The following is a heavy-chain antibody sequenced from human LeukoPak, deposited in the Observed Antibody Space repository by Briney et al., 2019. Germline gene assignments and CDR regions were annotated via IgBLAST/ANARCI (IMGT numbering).Heavy chain of an antibody. J-gene: IGHJ3*02. CDR2: MNPNSGNT. D-gene: IGHD3-22*01. V-gene: IGHV1-8*01. Sequence: ASVKVSYKASGYTFTSYDINWVRQATGQGLEWMGWMNPNSGNTGYAQKFQGRVTMTRNTSISTAYMELSSLRSEDTAVYYCASGRNYDSSGYYYRGAFDIWGQGTMVTVSS. CDR3: ASGRNYDSSGYYYRGAFDI. CDR1: GYTFTSYD.